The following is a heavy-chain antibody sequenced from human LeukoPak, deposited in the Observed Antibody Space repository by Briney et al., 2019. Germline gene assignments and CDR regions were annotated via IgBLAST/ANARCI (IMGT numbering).Heavy chain of an antibody. V-gene: IGHV1-2*02. CDR2: INPNSGGT. J-gene: IGHJ6*02. CDR1: GYTFTGYY. CDR3: ARDGRVAARPDYYYGMDV. Sequence: ASVKVSCKASGYTFTGYYMHWVRQAPGQGLEWMGWINPNSGGTNYAQKFQGRVTMTRDTSISTAYMELSRLRSDDTAVCYCARDGRVAARPDYYYGMDVWGQGTTVTVSS. D-gene: IGHD6-6*01.